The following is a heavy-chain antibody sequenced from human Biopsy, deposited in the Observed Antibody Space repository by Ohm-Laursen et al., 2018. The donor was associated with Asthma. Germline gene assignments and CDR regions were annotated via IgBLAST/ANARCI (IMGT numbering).Heavy chain of an antibody. J-gene: IGHJ6*02. Sequence: SLRLSCSASGFTFRAHAMSWVRQAPGKGLEWVSTISGNSGITYYADSVKGRFTISRDNSQNTLYLHMDSLSAEDTAVYYCARRAPPGIVVPPVGGGMDVWGQGTTVTVSS. V-gene: IGHV3-23*01. CDR2: ISGNSGIT. D-gene: IGHD2-2*01. CDR3: ARRAPPGIVVPPVGGGMDV. CDR1: GFTFRAHA.